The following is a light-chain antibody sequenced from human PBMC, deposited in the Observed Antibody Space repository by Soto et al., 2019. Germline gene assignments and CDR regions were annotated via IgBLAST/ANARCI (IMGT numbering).Light chain of an antibody. V-gene: IGKV3-20*01. CDR2: AAS. CDR3: QQYDNSLYT. Sequence: EIVLTQSPGTLSLSPGERATLSCRASQSVSSTYLAWYQQKPGQPPRLLIYAASSRATGIPDRFSGTGSGTDFTLTISRLEPEDFAVYYCQQYDNSLYTFGPGTKVDIK. CDR1: QSVSSTY. J-gene: IGKJ2*01.